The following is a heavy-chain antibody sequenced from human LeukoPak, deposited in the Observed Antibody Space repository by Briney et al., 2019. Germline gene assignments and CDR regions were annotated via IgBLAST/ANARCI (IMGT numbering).Heavy chain of an antibody. CDR3: ARERAVAGTGDWFDP. D-gene: IGHD6-19*01. CDR1: SGSISSYY. J-gene: IGHJ5*02. Sequence: SETLSLTCTVSSGSISSYYCSWIRQPPGKGLEWIGYIYYSGSTNYNPSLKSRVTISVDTSKNQFSLKLSSVTAADTAVYYCARERAVAGTGDWFDPWGQGTLVTVSS. V-gene: IGHV4-59*01. CDR2: IYYSGST.